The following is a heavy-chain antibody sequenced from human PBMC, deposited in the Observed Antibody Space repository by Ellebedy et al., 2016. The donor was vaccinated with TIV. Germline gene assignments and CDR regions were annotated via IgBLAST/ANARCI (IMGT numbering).Heavy chain of an antibody. J-gene: IGHJ4*02. V-gene: IGHV3-23*01. CDR2: ITGSAGGT. Sequence: GESLKISXAASGFTFSSYVMSWVRQAPGKGLEWVSSITGSAGGTYYADSVKGRFTISRDNSKTTLYLQMNSLRAEDTAVYYCAKAAVATTGRLGDYWGQGTLVTVSS. D-gene: IGHD5-12*01. CDR3: AKAAVATTGRLGDY. CDR1: GFTFSSYV.